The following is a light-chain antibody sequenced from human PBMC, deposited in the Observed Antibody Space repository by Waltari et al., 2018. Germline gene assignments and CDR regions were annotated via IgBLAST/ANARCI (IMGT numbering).Light chain of an antibody. J-gene: IGLJ2*01. CDR1: SSDVGGYNY. CDR2: DVN. V-gene: IGLV2-14*03. Sequence: QSALTQPASVSGSPGQSITISCTGTSSDVGGYNYVSWYQQHPGKAPKRMFFDVNNRPSGVCNRLSGAKSGNPAFLTISGLQAEDEADYYCSAYISSSTLELFGGGTRLTVL. CDR3: SAYISSSTLEL.